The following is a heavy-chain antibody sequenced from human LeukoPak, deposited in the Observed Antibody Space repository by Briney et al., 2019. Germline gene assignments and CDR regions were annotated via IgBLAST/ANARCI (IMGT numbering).Heavy chain of an antibody. V-gene: IGHV1-58*01. CDR2: IVVGSGNT. CDR3: ARATRRDIVVVVAATKYYYYYMDV. CDR1: GFTFSTSA. Sequence: AASVKVSCKASGFTFSTSAVQWVRQARGQRLEWIGWIVVGSGNTHYALKFQERVTITRDVSTNTAYMELSSLRSEDTAVYYCARATRRDIVVVVAATKYYYYYMDVWGKGTTVTVSS. J-gene: IGHJ6*03. D-gene: IGHD2-15*01.